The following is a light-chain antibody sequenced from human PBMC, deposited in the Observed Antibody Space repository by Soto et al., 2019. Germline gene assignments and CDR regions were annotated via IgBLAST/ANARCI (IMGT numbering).Light chain of an antibody. Sequence: VLTQSPGTLSLSPGEGATLSCRASQNVNNNYLAWYQQKPGQAPRLLIRGASSRATGLPDRFSGSGSGTAFTLTISRLEPEDFAVYYCQQYGSSPGTFGQGTKLEIK. CDR3: QQYGSSPGT. CDR1: QNVNNNY. J-gene: IGKJ2*01. CDR2: GAS. V-gene: IGKV3-20*01.